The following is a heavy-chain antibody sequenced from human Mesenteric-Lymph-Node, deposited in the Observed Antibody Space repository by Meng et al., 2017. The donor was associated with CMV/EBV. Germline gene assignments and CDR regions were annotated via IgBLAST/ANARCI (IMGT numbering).Heavy chain of an antibody. CDR2: IKQDGSEK. D-gene: IGHD2-2*01. J-gene: IGHJ4*02. Sequence: GESLKISCAASGFTFSSYWMSWVRQAPGKGLEWVANIKQDGSEKYYVDSVKGRFTISRDNAKNSLYLQMNSLRAEDTAVYYCARGWGYCSSTRCYLNDYWGQGTLVTVSS. CDR3: ARGWGYCSSTRCYLNDY. CDR1: GFTFSSYW. V-gene: IGHV3-7*01.